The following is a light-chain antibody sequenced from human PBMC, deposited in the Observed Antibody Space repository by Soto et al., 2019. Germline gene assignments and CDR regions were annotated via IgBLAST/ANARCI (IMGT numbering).Light chain of an antibody. J-gene: IGLJ2*01. CDR3: TSYTSASTLV. V-gene: IGLV2-14*01. CDR2: EAA. Sequence: QSALTQPASVSGSPGQSITISCTGTSDDIGSNNYVSWYQHHPGKAPKILIYEAANRPSGISHRFSRSKSGNTASLTISGLQAEDEASYFCTSYTSASTLVFGGGTKLTVL. CDR1: SDDIGSNNY.